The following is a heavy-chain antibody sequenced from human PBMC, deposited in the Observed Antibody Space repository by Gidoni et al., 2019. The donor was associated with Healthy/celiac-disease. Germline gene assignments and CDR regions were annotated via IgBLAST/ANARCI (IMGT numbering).Heavy chain of an antibody. Sequence: QLQLQESGPGLVKPSETLSLTCTVSGGSISSSSYYWGWIRQPPGKGLEWIGSIYYSGSTYYNPSLKSRVTISVDTSKNQFSLKLSSVTAADTAVYYCARTQAGLYYYDSSGEQFGFDYWGQGTLVTVSS. V-gene: IGHV4-39*07. J-gene: IGHJ4*02. CDR1: GGSISSSSYY. CDR3: ARTQAGLYYYDSSGEQFGFDY. CDR2: IYYSGST. D-gene: IGHD3-22*01.